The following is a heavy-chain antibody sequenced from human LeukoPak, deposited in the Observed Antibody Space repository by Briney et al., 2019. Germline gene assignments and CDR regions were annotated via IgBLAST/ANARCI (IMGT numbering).Heavy chain of an antibody. Sequence: GRSLRLSCAASGFTFSSYEMNWVRQAPGKGLEWGSYISSSGSTIYYADSVKGRFTISRDNAKNSLYLQMTSLRAEDTAVYYCARVTIGYSYGGRLSYWGQGTLVTVSS. CDR3: ARVTIGYSYGGRLSY. CDR2: ISSSGSTI. D-gene: IGHD5-18*01. CDR1: GFTFSSYE. J-gene: IGHJ4*02. V-gene: IGHV3-48*03.